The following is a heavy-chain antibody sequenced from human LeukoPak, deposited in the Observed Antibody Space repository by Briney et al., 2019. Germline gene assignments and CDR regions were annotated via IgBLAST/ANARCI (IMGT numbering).Heavy chain of an antibody. D-gene: IGHD3-10*01. CDR1: GFTLSSYA. J-gene: IGHJ4*02. CDR3: AREYGSGSSSPFDY. V-gene: IGHV3-23*01. Sequence: GGSMRLSCAASGFTLSSYAMNWVRQAPGKGLEWVSAISGSGGTTDYADSVKGRFTISRDSSKNTLFLQMNSLRAEDTAVYYCAREYGSGSSSPFDYWGQGTLVTVSS. CDR2: ISGSGGTT.